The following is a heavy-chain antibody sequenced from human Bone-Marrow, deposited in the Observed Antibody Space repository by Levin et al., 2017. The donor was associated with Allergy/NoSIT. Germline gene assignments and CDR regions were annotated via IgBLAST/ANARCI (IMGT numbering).Heavy chain of an antibody. CDR1: GGSISSSSYY. J-gene: IGHJ6*02. Sequence: SETLSLTCTVSGGSISSSSYYWGWIRQPPGKGLEWIGSIYYSGSTYYNPSLKSRVTISVDTSKNQFSLKLSSVTAADTAVYYCARGILELELLAYYYGMDVWGQGTTVTVSS. D-gene: IGHD1-7*01. CDR2: IYYSGST. CDR3: ARGILELELLAYYYGMDV. V-gene: IGHV4-39*01.